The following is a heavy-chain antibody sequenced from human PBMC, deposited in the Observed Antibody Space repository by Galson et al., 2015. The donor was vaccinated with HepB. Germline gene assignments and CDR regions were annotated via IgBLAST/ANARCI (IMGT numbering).Heavy chain of an antibody. J-gene: IGHJ4*02. CDR2: INTNTGNP. CDR1: GYTFTSYA. D-gene: IGHD3-16*02. V-gene: IGHV7-4-1*02. Sequence: SVKVSCKASGYTFTSYAMNWVRQAPGQGLEWMGWINTNTGNPTYAQGFTGRFVFSLDTSVSTAYLQMNSLRAEDTAVYYCAKDAGPIMITFGGVIVWDYWGQGTLVTVSS. CDR3: AKDAGPIMITFGGVIVWDY.